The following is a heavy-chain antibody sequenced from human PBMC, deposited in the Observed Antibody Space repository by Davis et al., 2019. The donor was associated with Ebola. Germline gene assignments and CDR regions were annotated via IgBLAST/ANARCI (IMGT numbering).Heavy chain of an antibody. CDR3: AREGLN. J-gene: IGHJ4*02. D-gene: IGHD2-15*01. V-gene: IGHV3-53*01. CDR1: GFTFSSYA. Sequence: GESLKISCAASGFTFSSYAMSWVRQAPGKGLEWVSVIYSGGSTYYADSVKGRFTISRDNSKNTLYLQMNSLRAEDTAVYYCAREGLNWGQGTLVTVSS. CDR2: IYSGGST.